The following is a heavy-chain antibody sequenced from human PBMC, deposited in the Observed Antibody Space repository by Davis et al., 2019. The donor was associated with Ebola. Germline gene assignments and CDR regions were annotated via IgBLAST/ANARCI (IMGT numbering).Heavy chain of an antibody. CDR3: ATERIIVAPGTFDY. CDR2: IYTRGST. Sequence: SETLSLTCTVSGDSISSGSYYWAWIRQPAGKGLEWIGHIYTRGSTNYNPSLKSRVTISVDAAKKQFFLTLTSVTAADTAMYYCATERIIVAPGTFDYWGQGTLVTVSS. D-gene: IGHD6-13*01. V-gene: IGHV4-61*09. CDR1: GDSISSGSYY. J-gene: IGHJ4*02.